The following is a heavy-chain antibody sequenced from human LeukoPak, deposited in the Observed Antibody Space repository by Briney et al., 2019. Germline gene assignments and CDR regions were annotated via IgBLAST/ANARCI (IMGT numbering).Heavy chain of an antibody. J-gene: IGHJ4*02. Sequence: PSETLSLTCTVSGYSISSGYYWGWIRQPPGKGLQWIGELFHSGSTNYNPSLKSRVTISVDTSKNQFSLKLSSVTAADTAVYYCARTTVVYYYFDYWGQGTLVTVSS. V-gene: IGHV4-38-2*02. CDR3: ARTTVVYYYFDY. D-gene: IGHD4-23*01. CDR2: LFHSGST. CDR1: GYSISSGYY.